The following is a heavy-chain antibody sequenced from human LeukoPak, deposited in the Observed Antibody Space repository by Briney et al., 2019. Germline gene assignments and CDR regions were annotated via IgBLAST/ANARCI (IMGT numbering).Heavy chain of an antibody. CDR3: EKYYDFWRGYPDH. J-gene: IGHJ4*02. Sequence: GGALRLSCAASGFTFSSYAMSWVRQAPGKGLEGVSAISGSGCSTYYADSVKGRFTISRDNYKNTVYLKMNSLRAEDKPVYYCEKYYDFWRGYPDHWGEGPVLPVSS. CDR1: GFTFSSYA. D-gene: IGHD3-3*01. V-gene: IGHV3-23*01. CDR2: ISGSGCST.